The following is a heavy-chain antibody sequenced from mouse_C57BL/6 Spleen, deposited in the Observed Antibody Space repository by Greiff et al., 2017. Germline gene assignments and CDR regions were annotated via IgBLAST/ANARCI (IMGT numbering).Heavy chain of an antibody. Sequence: VQLQQSGAELAKPGASVKLSCKASGYTFTSYWMHWVNQGPGQGLEWIGYINPSSGYSKYNQKFKDKATLTADKSSSTAYMQLSRLTYEDSAVYYCARSIYDGYYVYAMDYWGQGTSVTVSS. D-gene: IGHD2-3*01. CDR1: GYTFTSYW. CDR3: ARSIYDGYYVYAMDY. V-gene: IGHV1-7*01. J-gene: IGHJ4*01. CDR2: INPSSGYS.